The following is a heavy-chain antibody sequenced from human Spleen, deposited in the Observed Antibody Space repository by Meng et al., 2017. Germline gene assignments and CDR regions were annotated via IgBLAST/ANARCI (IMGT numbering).Heavy chain of an antibody. CDR3: ARGTPGRSYSDY. V-gene: IGHV1-18*01. Sequence: QVLLLQSGAEVKKPGASVSFSCEASGYTFASYGISWLRQAPGQGLEWMGWFVNNVDTYSAQKFQGRVTMTTDTHTSTAFMELRSLRSDDTAVYYCARGTPGRSYSDYWGQGTLVTVSS. CDR2: FVNNVDT. J-gene: IGHJ4*02. CDR1: GYTFASYG. D-gene: IGHD3-10*01.